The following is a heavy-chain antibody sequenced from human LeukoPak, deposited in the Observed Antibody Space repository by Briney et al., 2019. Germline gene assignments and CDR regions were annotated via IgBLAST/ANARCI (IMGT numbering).Heavy chain of an antibody. J-gene: IGHJ4*02. CDR3: ARVRGDTAMVKSGYYFDY. V-gene: IGHV3-66*01. D-gene: IGHD5-18*01. CDR1: GFTVSSNY. Sequence: GGSLRLSCAASGFTVSSNYMSWVRQAPGKGLEWVSVIYSGGSTYYADSVKGRSTISRDNSKNTLYLQMNSLRAEDTAVYYCARVRGDTAMVKSGYYFDYWGQGTLVTVSS. CDR2: IYSGGST.